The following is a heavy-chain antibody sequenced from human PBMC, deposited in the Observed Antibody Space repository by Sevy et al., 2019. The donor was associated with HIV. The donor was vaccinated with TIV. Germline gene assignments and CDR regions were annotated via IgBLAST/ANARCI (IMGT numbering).Heavy chain of an antibody. D-gene: IGHD3-3*01. Sequence: ASVKVSCKSSGYTFSDYGISWVRQAPGQGLEWMGWISTYSANANYAQKFQGRVTMTTDTSTSTAYMELRSLRSDDTAVYYCARAGFLEWPYNAMDVWGQGTTVTVSS. CDR3: ARAGFLEWPYNAMDV. CDR2: ISTYSANA. J-gene: IGHJ6*02. V-gene: IGHV1-18*01. CDR1: GYTFSDYG.